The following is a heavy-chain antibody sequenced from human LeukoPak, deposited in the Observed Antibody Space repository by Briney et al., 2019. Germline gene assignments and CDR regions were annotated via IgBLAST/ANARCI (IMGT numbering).Heavy chain of an antibody. V-gene: IGHV3-30-3*01. D-gene: IGHD1-1*01. CDR3: ARVGNDYSIPGAFDI. J-gene: IGHJ3*02. CDR1: GFTFSSYA. Sequence: GGSLRLSCAASGFTFSSYAIHWVRQAPGKGLEWVAVISYDGSNNYYADSVKGRFTISRDNSKNTLYLQMNSLGAEDTAVYYCARVGNDYSIPGAFDIWGQGTMVTVSS. CDR2: ISYDGSNN.